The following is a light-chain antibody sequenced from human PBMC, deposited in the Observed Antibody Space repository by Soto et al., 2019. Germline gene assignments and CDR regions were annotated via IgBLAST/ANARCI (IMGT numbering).Light chain of an antibody. CDR3: GTWDTGLSAVV. J-gene: IGLJ2*01. CDR1: SSNIGNNY. CDR2: DND. Sequence: QSVLTQPPSVSAAPGQKVTISCSGSSSNIGNNYVSWYQQLPGTAPKLLIYDNDKRPSGIPDQFSGSKSGTSATLGITGPQTGDGADYYCGTWDTGLSAVVFGGGTKLTVL. V-gene: IGLV1-51*01.